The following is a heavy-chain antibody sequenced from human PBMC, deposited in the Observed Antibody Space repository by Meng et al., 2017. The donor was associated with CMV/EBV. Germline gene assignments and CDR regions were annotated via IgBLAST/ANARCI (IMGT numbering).Heavy chain of an antibody. CDR2: ISAYNGNT. V-gene: IGHV1-18*01. CDR1: GYTFTSYG. CDR3: ARVGGGNWFDP. J-gene: IGHJ5*02. Sequence: VLLVESGAWVEKPGASGQVSCKASGYTFTSYGISWVRQAPGQGLEWMGWISAYNGNTNYAQKLQGRVAMTTDTSTSTAYMELRSLRSDDTAVYYCARVGGGNWFDPWGQGTLVTVSS. D-gene: IGHD3-16*01.